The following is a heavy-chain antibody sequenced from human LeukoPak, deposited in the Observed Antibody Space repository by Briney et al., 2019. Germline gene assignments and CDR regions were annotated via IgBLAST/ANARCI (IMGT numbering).Heavy chain of an antibody. CDR2: ISYTGST. J-gene: IGHJ4*02. CDR1: GGSINSDH. D-gene: IGHD3-16*02. CDR3: ASVRGLGVITPYLDY. Sequence: SETLSLTCTVSGGSINSDHWSWIRQPPGKGLEWIGGISYTGSTHYNPSLKSRVTILLDTSKNHFSLKLSSVTAADTAVYYCASVRGLGVITPYLDYWGQGTLVTVSS. V-gene: IGHV4-59*08.